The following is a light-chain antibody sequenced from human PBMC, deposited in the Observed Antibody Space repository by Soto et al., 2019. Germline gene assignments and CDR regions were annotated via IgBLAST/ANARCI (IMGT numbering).Light chain of an antibody. CDR1: RNINRK. Sequence: EIVMTQSPATLSVSPGERATLSCRASRNINRKLAWYQQKPGQAPRLLISGASTRATGIPARFSGSGSGTEFTLTISSLQSEDFAVYYCQQYYDYPPLIFGGGMKVEIK. J-gene: IGKJ4*01. V-gene: IGKV3-15*01. CDR2: GAS. CDR3: QQYYDYPPLI.